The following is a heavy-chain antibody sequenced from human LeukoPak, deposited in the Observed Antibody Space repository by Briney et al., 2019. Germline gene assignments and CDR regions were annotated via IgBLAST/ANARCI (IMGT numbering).Heavy chain of an antibody. CDR3: ARDSGSPFDY. D-gene: IGHD6-25*01. V-gene: IGHV1-46*01. CDR2: INPSGGST. CDR1: GYTFTSYY. J-gene: IGHJ4*02. Sequence: ASVKVSCKASGYTFTSYYTHWVRQAPGQGLEWMGIINPSGGSTNYARKFQGRVTMTRDTSTSTVYMELSSLRSEDTAVYYCARDSGSPFDYWGQGTLVTVSS.